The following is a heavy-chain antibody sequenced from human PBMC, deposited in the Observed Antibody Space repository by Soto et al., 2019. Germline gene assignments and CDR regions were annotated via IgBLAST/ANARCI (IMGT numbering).Heavy chain of an antibody. CDR1: GFTFDDYA. J-gene: IGHJ6*03. CDR2: ITGSGGYT. V-gene: IGHV3-23*01. CDR3: AREVVTGTTAYYYMDV. D-gene: IGHD1-7*01. Sequence: PGGSLRLSCVASGFTFDDYAIHWVRQAPGKGLEWVSGITGSGGYTVYADSVKGRFTISRDNSKNTLYLQMNSLRAEDTAVYYSAREVVTGTTAYYYMDVWGKGTTVTVSS.